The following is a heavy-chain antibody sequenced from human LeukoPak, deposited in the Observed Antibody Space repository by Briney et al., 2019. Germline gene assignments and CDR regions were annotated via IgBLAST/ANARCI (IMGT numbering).Heavy chain of an antibody. CDR3: ARVRRYGGNPLTRYFDL. D-gene: IGHD4-17*01. Sequence: SETLSLTCAVYGGSFSGYYWRWIRQPPGKGLEWIGEINHSGSTNYNPSLKSRVTISVDTSKNQFSLKLSSVTAADTAVYYCARVRRYGGNPLTRYFDLWGRGTLVTVSS. V-gene: IGHV4-34*01. CDR2: INHSGST. CDR1: GGSFSGYY. J-gene: IGHJ2*01.